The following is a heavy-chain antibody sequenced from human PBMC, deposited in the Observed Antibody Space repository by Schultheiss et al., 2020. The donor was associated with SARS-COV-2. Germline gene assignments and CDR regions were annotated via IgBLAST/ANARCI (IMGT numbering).Heavy chain of an antibody. J-gene: IGHJ2*01. D-gene: IGHD3-22*01. CDR3: ARGDSSGYYLESSYWYFDL. CDR2: IYYSGST. V-gene: IGHV4-59*01. Sequence: SETLSLTCTVSGGSISSYYWSWIRQPPGKGLEWIGYIYYSGSTNYNPSLKSRVTISVDTSKNQFSLKLSSVTAADTAVYYCARGDSSGYYLESSYWYFDLWGRGTLVTVSS. CDR1: GGSISSYY.